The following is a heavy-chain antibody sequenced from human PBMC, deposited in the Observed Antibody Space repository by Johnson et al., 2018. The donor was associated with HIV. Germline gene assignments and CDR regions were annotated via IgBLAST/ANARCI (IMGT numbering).Heavy chain of an antibody. CDR1: GFTFSNAW. J-gene: IGHJ3*02. CDR2: IKSKTDGGTT. V-gene: IGHV3-15*01. Sequence: VQLVESGGGLVKPGGSLRLSCAASGFTFSNAWMSWVRQAPGKGLEWVGRIKSKTDGGTTDFTAPVKGRFTISRDDSKNTLYLQMNSLRAEDTAVYYCARDEITMIVVAGDAFDIWGQGTMVTVSS. D-gene: IGHD3-22*01. CDR3: ARDEITMIVVAGDAFDI.